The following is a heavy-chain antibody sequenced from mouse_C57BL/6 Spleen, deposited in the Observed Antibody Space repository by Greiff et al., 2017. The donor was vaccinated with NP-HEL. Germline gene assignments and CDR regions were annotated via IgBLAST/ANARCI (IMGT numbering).Heavy chain of an antibody. CDR1: GYTFTSYG. V-gene: IGHV1-58*01. CDR3: ARGMVTTGYYAMDY. CDR2: IYIGNGYP. J-gene: IGHJ4*01. D-gene: IGHD2-2*01. Sequence: VQLQQSGAELVRPFSSVPLSCTSSGYTFTSYGINWVKQRPGQGLEWIGYIYIGNGYPEYNEKFKGKATLTSDTSSSTAYMQLSSLTSEDSAIYFCARGMVTTGYYAMDYWGQGTSVTVSS.